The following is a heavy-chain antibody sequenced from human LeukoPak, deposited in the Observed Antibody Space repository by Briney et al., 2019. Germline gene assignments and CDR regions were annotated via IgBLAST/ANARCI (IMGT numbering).Heavy chain of an antibody. J-gene: IGHJ4*02. CDR3: AKDRHRGYYGSGSYSFDY. Sequence: GGSLRLSCAASAFTLSSYNMNWVRQAPGKGLEWVSYISSSSSTIYYADSVRGRFTISRDNAKNSLYLQMNSLRAEDAAVYYCAKDRHRGYYGSGSYSFDYWDQGTLVTVSS. V-gene: IGHV3-48*01. D-gene: IGHD3-10*01. CDR2: ISSSSSTI. CDR1: AFTLSSYN.